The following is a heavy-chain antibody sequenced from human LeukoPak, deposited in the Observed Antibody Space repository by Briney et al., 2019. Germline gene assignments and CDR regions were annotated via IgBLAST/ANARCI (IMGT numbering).Heavy chain of an antibody. D-gene: IGHD4-17*01. J-gene: IGHJ3*02. V-gene: IGHV4-59*01. CDR3: ARDLVTVTKGFDI. CDR2: ISYRGST. Sequence: PSETLSLTCTVSGGSISSYYWSWIRQPPGQGLEWIGYISYRGSTNYNPSLKSRVTISIDTSKNQFSLRLSSVTAVDTAVYYCARDLVTVTKGFDIWGQGTMVSVSS. CDR1: GGSISSYY.